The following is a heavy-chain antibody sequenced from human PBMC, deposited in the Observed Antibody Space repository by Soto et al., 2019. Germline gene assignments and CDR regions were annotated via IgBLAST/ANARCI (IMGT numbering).Heavy chain of an antibody. Sequence: EASVKVSCKASGGTFSSYTITWVRQAPGQGLEWMGRIIPLVERTNYAQKFQGRVRITADKSTSTAYMELSSLISEDTAVYYCARFYCSSPSCPTYPYYGMDVGGQGSTVTVS. J-gene: IGHJ6*02. CDR1: GGTFSSYT. D-gene: IGHD2-2*01. CDR3: ARFYCSSPSCPTYPYYGMDV. CDR2: IIPLVERT. V-gene: IGHV1-69*02.